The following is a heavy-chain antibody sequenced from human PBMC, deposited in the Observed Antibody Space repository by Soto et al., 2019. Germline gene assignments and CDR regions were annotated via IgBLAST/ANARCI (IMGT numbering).Heavy chain of an antibody. Sequence: ESGGNVVQPGRSRRLSCAASGFSFSDYGMHWVRQAPGKGLESVALLSYDGDKEYYADSVKGRFTISRDNSKNTVFLQMNSLRPEDTAVYYCGKDLMGEQWLGVMHYWGQGTLVTVSS. V-gene: IGHV3-30*18. CDR3: GKDLMGEQWLGVMHY. CDR2: LSYDGDKE. D-gene: IGHD6-19*01. J-gene: IGHJ4*02. CDR1: GFSFSDYG.